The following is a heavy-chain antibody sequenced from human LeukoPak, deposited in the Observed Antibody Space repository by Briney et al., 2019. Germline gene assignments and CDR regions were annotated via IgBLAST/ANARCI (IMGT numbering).Heavy chain of an antibody. CDR3: VRGLIAAVGTDY. Sequence: GGSLRLSCAASGFTFSTYWMHWVRQVPGKGLVWVSHINSDGSYTSYADSVKGRFTISRDNAKNTLYLQMNSLRAEDTAVYYCVRGLIAAVGTDYWGQGTLVTVSS. CDR2: INSDGSYT. J-gene: IGHJ4*02. CDR1: GFTFSTYW. D-gene: IGHD6-13*01. V-gene: IGHV3-74*01.